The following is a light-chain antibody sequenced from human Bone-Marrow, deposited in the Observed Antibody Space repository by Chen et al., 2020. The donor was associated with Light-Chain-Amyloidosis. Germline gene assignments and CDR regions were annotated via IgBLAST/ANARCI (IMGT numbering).Light chain of an antibody. J-gene: IGLJ2*01. V-gene: IGLV1-40*01. CDR3: QSYDSSLSVV. CDR2: GNN. CDR1: STNSGAGYD. Sequence: QSVLTQPPSVSGAPGQRVTISCTGSSTNSGAGYDVHWYQHLPGTAPRLLIYGNNNRPSGVPYRFSVSKSVTSASLALTGLQAEDEADYFCQSYDSSLSVVFGGGTKLTVV.